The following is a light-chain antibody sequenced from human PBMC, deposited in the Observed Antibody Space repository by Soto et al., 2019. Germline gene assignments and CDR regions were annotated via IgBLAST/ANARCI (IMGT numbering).Light chain of an antibody. CDR1: QIIANN. CDR2: GAS. J-gene: IGKJ1*01. Sequence: EIVMMQSPATLSVSPGERATLSCRASQIIANNLAWYQQKPGQAPRLLIYGASTRAPDIPARFSGSGSGTEFTLTISSLQSEDFAIYYCQHYNNWPPWTFGQGTKVDIK. V-gene: IGKV3-15*01. CDR3: QHYNNWPPWT.